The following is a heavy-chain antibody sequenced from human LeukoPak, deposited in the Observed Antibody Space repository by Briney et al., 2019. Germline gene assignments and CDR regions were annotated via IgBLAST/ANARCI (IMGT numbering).Heavy chain of an antibody. CDR2: ISAYNGNT. Sequence: ASVKVPCKASGYTFTSYGISWVRQAPGQGLEWMGWISAYNGNTNYAQKLQGRVTMTTDTSTSTAYMELRSLRSDDTAVYYCARQELPQNYYDSSGYYWVDYWGQGTLVTVSS. V-gene: IGHV1-18*01. CDR3: ARQELPQNYYDSSGYYWVDY. CDR1: GYTFTSYG. D-gene: IGHD3-22*01. J-gene: IGHJ4*02.